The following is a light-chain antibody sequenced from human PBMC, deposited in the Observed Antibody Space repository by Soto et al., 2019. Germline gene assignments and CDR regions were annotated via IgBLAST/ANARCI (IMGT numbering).Light chain of an antibody. Sequence: QSALTQPASVSGSPGQSITISCTGSNSDVGAYNFVSWYQHHPGKAPKLILYEVTTRPSGISSRFSGSKSGNTASLTISGLQADDEANYYCSSYTNNNTPHVFGTGTKVTVL. V-gene: IGLV2-14*01. J-gene: IGLJ1*01. CDR1: NSDVGAYNF. CDR2: EVT. CDR3: SSYTNNNTPHV.